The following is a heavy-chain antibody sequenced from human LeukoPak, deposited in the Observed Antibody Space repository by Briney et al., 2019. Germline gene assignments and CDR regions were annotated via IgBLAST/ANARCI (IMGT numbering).Heavy chain of an antibody. Sequence: GASVKVSCKASGYTFTGYCMHWVRQAPGQGLEWMGWINPNSGGTNYAQKFQGRVTMTRDTSISTAYMELSRLRSDDTAVYYCARELIAVHPFDIWGQGTMVTVSS. V-gene: IGHV1-2*02. CDR1: GYTFTGYC. J-gene: IGHJ3*02. D-gene: IGHD6-19*01. CDR3: ARELIAVHPFDI. CDR2: INPNSGGT.